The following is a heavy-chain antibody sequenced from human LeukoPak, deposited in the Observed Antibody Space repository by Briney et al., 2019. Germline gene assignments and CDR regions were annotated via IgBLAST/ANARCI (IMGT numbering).Heavy chain of an antibody. D-gene: IGHD3-10*01. V-gene: IGHV3-23*01. CDR3: AMRDRGYGLDI. CDR1: GFSLRAYD. Sequence: GGSLRLSCAASGFSLRAYDLIWVRQAPGKGLDWVSIINGGGDIMLYEDSVKGRFTISRDNSKNTFYLQMNSLRVEDTAVYYCAMRDRGYGLDIWGQGTMVTVSS. CDR2: INGGGDIM. J-gene: IGHJ3*02.